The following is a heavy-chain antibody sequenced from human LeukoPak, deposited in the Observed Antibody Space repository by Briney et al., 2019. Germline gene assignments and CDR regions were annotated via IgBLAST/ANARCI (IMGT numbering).Heavy chain of an antibody. D-gene: IGHD1-26*01. J-gene: IGHJ4*02. CDR3: ARSQSQSGAYRYYFAY. Sequence: PSGTLSLTCAVSGVSVGSAGYYWTWIRQPPGKGLEWIEYVYYSGNSNYNPFLKSRVTMSLDPSENQFSLKLTSVTAADTAVYYCARSQSQSGAYRYYFAYWGQGTLVTVSS. CDR2: VYYSGNS. CDR1: GVSVGSAGYY. V-gene: IGHV4-61*08.